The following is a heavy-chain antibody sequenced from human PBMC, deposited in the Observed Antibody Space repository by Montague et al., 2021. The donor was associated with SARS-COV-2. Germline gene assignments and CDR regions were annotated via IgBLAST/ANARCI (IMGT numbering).Heavy chain of an antibody. J-gene: IGHJ3*02. CDR1: GFTFSNYA. CDR2: ISYDGSNK. Sequence: SLRLSCAASGFTFSNYAMHWVRQAPGKGLEWVAVISYDGSNKYYADSVKGRFTISRDNSKNTLYLQMNSLRAEDTAVYYCARELLGAFDIWGQGTMVTVSS. D-gene: IGHD2/OR15-2a*01. CDR3: ARELLGAFDI. V-gene: IGHV3-30-3*01.